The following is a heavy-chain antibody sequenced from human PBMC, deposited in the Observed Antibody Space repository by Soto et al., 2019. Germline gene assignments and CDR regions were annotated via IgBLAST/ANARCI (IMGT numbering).Heavy chain of an antibody. J-gene: IGHJ6*02. CDR1: GGTFSSYA. V-gene: IGHV1-69*12. CDR2: IIPIFGTA. Sequence: QVQLVQSGAEVKKPGSSVKVSCKASGGTFSSYAISWVRQAPGQGLEWMGGIIPIFGTADYAQKFQGRVTSAADESTRTADMELSSLRSEDTAVYYCASHVPAAVYYYGMDVWGQGTTVTVSS. CDR3: ASHVPAAVYYYGMDV. D-gene: IGHD2-2*01.